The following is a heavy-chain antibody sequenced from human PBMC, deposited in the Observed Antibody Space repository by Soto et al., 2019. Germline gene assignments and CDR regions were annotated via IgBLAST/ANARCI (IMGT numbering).Heavy chain of an antibody. D-gene: IGHD6-13*01. CDR1: GFTFNSHA. CDR2: ISNDEGNK. Sequence: QVQLVESGGGVVQPGTSLRLSCAASGFTFNSHAMHRVRQAPAKGLEWVAVISNDEGNKQYADSVKGRFTISRDNSKITLYLQMNSLRAEDTAVYYCARDQQRGIAAMAFDYWGQGTLFILSS. J-gene: IGHJ4*02. CDR3: ARDQQRGIAAMAFDY. V-gene: IGHV3-30*04.